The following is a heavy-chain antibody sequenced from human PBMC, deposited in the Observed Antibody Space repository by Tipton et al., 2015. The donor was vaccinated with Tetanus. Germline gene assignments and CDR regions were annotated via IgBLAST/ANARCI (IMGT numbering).Heavy chain of an antibody. Sequence: LRLSCTVSGGSFTSDSSYWSWIRKPPGKGLEWIGYINYSGSSYYSPSLKSRVSISVDGSNNQFSLDLNSVTAADTAVYYCARAHYDFWSSDSYYYGMDVWGQGTTVTVSS. V-gene: IGHV4-30-2*01. J-gene: IGHJ6*02. CDR1: GGSFTSDSSY. CDR3: ARAHYDFWSSDSYYYGMDV. D-gene: IGHD3-3*01. CDR2: INYSGSS.